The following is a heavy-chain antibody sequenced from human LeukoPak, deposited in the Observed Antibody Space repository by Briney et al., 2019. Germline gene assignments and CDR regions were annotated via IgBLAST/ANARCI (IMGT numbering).Heavy chain of an antibody. V-gene: IGHV4-39*01. J-gene: IGHJ4*02. CDR2: IYYSGST. D-gene: IGHD3-10*01. Sequence: SETLSLTCTVSGGSISSTTYYWGWIRQPPGKGLEWIGSIYYSGSTYYSPSLKSRVTISVDTSKNQFSLRLTSVTAADTAVYYCARWGGFGEPFDSWGQGTLVTVSS. CDR3: ARWGGFGEPFDS. CDR1: GGSISSTTYY.